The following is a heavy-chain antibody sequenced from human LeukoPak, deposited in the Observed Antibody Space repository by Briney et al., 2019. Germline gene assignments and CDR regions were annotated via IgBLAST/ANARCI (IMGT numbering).Heavy chain of an antibody. V-gene: IGHV3-33*08. CDR2: IWHDGRDK. J-gene: IGHJ4*02. D-gene: IGHD1-1*01. Sequence: GGSLRLSCVASGFTFSSYSMNWVRQAPGKGLEWVAIIWHDGRDKYYADSVKGRFTISRDNSKNTLYLQMNSLRAEDTAVYYCARGPTNEFDYWGQGTLVTVSS. CDR3: ARGPTNEFDY. CDR1: GFTFSSYS.